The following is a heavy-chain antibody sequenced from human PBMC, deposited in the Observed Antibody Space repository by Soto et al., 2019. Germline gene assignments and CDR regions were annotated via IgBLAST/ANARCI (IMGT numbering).Heavy chain of an antibody. CDR3: ARVFWVTHEADY. CDR1: GGSISSGDYY. V-gene: IGHV4-30-4*01. Sequence: PSETLSLTCTVSGGSISSGDYYWSWIRQPPGKGLEWIGYIYYSGSTYCNPSLKSRVTISVDTSKNQFSLKLSSVTAADTAVYYCARVFWVTHEADYWGQGTLVTVSS. D-gene: IGHD3-9*01. CDR2: IYYSGST. J-gene: IGHJ4*02.